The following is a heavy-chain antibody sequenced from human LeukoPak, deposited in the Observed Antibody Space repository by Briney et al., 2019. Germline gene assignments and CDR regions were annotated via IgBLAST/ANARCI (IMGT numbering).Heavy chain of an antibody. J-gene: IGHJ3*02. CDR3: ARMNSSGWTGGAFDI. CDR2: ISAYNGNT. V-gene: IGHV1-18*01. CDR1: GDTFTSYG. Sequence: ASVKVSCKASGDTFTSYGISWVRQAPGQGLEWMGWISAYNGNTNYAQKLQGRVTMTTDTSTSTAYMELRSLRSDDTAVYYCARMNSSGWTGGAFDIWGQGTMVTVSS. D-gene: IGHD6-19*01.